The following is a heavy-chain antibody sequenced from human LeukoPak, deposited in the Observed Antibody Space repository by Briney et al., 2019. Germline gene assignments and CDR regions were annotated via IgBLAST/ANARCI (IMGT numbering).Heavy chain of an antibody. V-gene: IGHV4-34*01. CDR3: ARSPSWVPLDY. Sequence: PSETLSLTCAVHGGSFSGYYWSWIRQPPGKGLEWIGEINHSGSTNYNPSLKSRVTISVDTSKNQFSLKLSSVTAADTAVYYCARSPSWVPLDYWGQGTLVTVSS. D-gene: IGHD3-10*01. CDR1: GGSFSGYY. J-gene: IGHJ4*02. CDR2: INHSGST.